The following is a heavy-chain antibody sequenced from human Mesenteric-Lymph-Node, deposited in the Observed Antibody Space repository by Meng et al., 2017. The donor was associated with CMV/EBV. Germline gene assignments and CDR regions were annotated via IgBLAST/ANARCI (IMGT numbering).Heavy chain of an antibody. Sequence: ASVKVSCKTSGYTFTDYYLHWVRQAPGQGLEWMGWINPNTGDTNYAQKFQDRVIMTRDMSISTAYMELSSLRSDDTAIYYCARDFGPGYYDHTDAFDIWGQGTMVTVSS. CDR3: ARDFGPGYYDHTDAFDI. J-gene: IGHJ3*02. CDR1: GYTFTDYY. CDR2: INPNTGDT. V-gene: IGHV1-2*02. D-gene: IGHD3-22*01.